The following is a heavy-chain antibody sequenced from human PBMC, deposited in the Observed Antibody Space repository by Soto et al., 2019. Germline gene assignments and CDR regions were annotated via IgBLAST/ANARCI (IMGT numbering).Heavy chain of an antibody. D-gene: IGHD2-2*02. CDR3: ARVKGAYLGYCSSTSCYTRFDP. V-gene: IGHV1-69*13. CDR2: IIPIFGTA. Sequence: SVKVSCKASGGTFSSYAISWVRQAPGQGLEWMGGIIPIFGTANYAQKFQGRVTITADESTSTAYMELSSLRSEDTAVYYCARVKGAYLGYCSSTSCYTRFDPWGQGTLVTVSS. J-gene: IGHJ5*02. CDR1: GGTFSSYA.